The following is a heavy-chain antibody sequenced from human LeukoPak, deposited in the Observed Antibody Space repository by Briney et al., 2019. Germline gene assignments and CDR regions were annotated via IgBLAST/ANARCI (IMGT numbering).Heavy chain of an antibody. CDR1: GCTVSSNY. V-gene: IGHV3-53*01. CDR2: IYSGGST. J-gene: IGHJ4*02. D-gene: IGHD5-12*01. CDR3: ARVPVHSGYDANYFDY. Sequence: GGSLRLSCAASGCTVSSNYMSWVRQPPGKGLEWVSVIYSGGSTYYADSVKGRFTISRDNSKNTLYLQMNSLRVEDTAVYYCARVPVHSGYDANYFDYWGQGTLVPVSS.